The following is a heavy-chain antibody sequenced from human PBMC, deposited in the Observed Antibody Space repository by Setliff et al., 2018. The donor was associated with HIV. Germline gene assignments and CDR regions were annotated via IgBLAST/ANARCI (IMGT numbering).Heavy chain of an antibody. D-gene: IGHD3-22*01. CDR2: ISPGGSFM. V-gene: IGHV3-21*01. Sequence: LSLSCAASGFDFTSYTMTWVRQAPGKGLEWVASISPGGSFMYYGDSIQGRFTTSRDDAKSSLYLQMNSLKVEDTATYFCARASPGVVMIPDSWGQGTLVTVSS. CDR1: GFDFTSYT. J-gene: IGHJ4*02. CDR3: ARASPGVVMIPDS.